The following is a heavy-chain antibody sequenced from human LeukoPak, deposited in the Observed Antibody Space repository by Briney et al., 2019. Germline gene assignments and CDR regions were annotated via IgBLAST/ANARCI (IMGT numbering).Heavy chain of an antibody. CDR2: IYYSGST. J-gene: IGHJ2*01. D-gene: IGHD1-26*01. CDR1: GGSISSYY. CDR3: ARDSGSYEWYFDL. V-gene: IGHV4-59*12. Sequence: SETLSLTCTVSGGSISSYYWSWIRQPPGKGLEWIGYIYYSGSTYYNPSLKSRVTISVDTSKNQFSLKLSSVTAADTAVYYCARDSGSYEWYFDLWGRGTPVTVSS.